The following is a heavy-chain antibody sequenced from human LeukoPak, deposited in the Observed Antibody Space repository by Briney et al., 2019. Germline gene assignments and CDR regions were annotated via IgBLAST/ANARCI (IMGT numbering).Heavy chain of an antibody. J-gene: IGHJ6*03. D-gene: IGHD5-18*01. CDR3: ARYNYGRHYYYYYMDV. V-gene: IGHV4-59*01. CDR1: GGSISSYY. Sequence: PSETLSLTCTVSGGSISSYYWGWIRQPPGKGLEWIGYIYYSGSTNYNPSLKSRVTISVDTSKNQFSLKLSSVTAADTAVYYCARYNYGRHYYYYYMDVWGKGTTVTISS. CDR2: IYYSGST.